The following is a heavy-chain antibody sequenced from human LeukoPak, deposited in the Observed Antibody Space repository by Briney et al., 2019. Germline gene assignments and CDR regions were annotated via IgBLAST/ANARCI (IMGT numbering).Heavy chain of an antibody. J-gene: IGHJ4*02. CDR1: GGPFSDYY. CDR2: INHSGRT. Sequence: SETLSLTCGVSGGPFSDYYWSWIRQPPGMGLEWIGEINHSGRTSYNPSLRSRATMSLDTSKKHFSLTVTSVTAADTAVYYCASRTRDTDWHWGDYWGQGTLVTVSS. D-gene: IGHD3-16*01. V-gene: IGHV4-34*01. CDR3: ASRTRDTDWHWGDY.